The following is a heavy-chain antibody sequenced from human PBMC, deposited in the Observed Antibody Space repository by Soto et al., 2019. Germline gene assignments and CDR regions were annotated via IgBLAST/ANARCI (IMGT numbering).Heavy chain of an antibody. Sequence: TLSLTCTVSGGSISSYYWSWIRQPPGKGLEWIGYIYYSGSTNYNPSLKSRVTISVDTSKNQFSLKLSSVTAADTAVYYCARGVFLRHAFDIWGQGTMVTVSS. CDR1: GGSISSYY. CDR3: ARGVFLRHAFDI. J-gene: IGHJ3*02. D-gene: IGHD2-8*01. V-gene: IGHV4-59*01. CDR2: IYYSGST.